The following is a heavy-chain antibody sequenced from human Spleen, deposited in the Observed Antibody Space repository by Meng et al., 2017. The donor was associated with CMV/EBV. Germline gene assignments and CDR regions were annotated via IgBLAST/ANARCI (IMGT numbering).Heavy chain of an antibody. CDR1: GFTFSGST. D-gene: IGHD3-22*01. Sequence: GGSLRLSCAASGFTFSGSTIYWVRQASGKGLEWVGRIRTKANNYATEYAASVKGRFTCSRDDSKSTAYLQINSLKTEDTAVYYCIRGSSRGAYYGLDVWGQGTTVTVSS. CDR3: IRGSSRGAYYGLDV. J-gene: IGHJ6*02. CDR2: IRTKANNYAT. V-gene: IGHV3-73*01.